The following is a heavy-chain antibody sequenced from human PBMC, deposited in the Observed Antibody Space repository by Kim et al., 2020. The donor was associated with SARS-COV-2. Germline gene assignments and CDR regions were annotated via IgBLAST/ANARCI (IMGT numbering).Heavy chain of an antibody. Sequence: GGSLRLSCAASGFTFSSCAMSWVRQAPGKGLEYVSAVTENGGTTYYADSVKGRFTISRDNSKNTLYLEMNSLRAEDTGVYYCAQEGNTSCYGGVWGQGT. CDR3: AQEGNTSCYGGV. D-gene: IGHD2-2*01. J-gene: IGHJ6*02. CDR1: GFTFSSCA. CDR2: VTENGGTT. V-gene: IGHV3-23*01.